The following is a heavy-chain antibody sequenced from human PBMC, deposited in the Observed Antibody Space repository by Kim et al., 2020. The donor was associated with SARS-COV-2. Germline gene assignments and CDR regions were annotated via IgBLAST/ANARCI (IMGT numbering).Heavy chain of an antibody. Sequence: GGSLRLSCAASGLTFSSYGMHWVRQAPGKGLEWVAVISYDGSYKYYADSVKGRFTISRDNSKNTLYLQMNSLRAEDTAVYYCAKDSRGYYGSGSYYQFDYWGQGTLVTVSS. CDR1: GLTFSSYG. CDR3: AKDSRGYYGSGSYYQFDY. J-gene: IGHJ4*02. D-gene: IGHD3-10*01. CDR2: ISYDGSYK. V-gene: IGHV3-30*18.